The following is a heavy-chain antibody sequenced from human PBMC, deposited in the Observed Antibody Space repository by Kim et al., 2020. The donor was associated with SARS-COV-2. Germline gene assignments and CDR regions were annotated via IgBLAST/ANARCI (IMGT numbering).Heavy chain of an antibody. CDR3: ASEVGYYGSGTRGNDY. V-gene: IGHV3-21*01. Sequence: SVKGRFTICRDNARNSLYLQMNSQRAEDTAVYYCASEVGYYGSGTRGNDYWGQGTLVTVSS. D-gene: IGHD3-10*01. J-gene: IGHJ4*02.